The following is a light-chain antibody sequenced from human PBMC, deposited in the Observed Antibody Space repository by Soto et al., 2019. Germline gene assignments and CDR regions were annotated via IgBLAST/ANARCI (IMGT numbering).Light chain of an antibody. J-gene: IGKJ1*01. CDR3: KQRYNLPLT. Sequence: IVLTHSPATLSLSPGERATLSCRASQSVSSYLAWYQQKFGQAPRLLIYDASNRAIGITARFSGRGSATDLTLTISSLEPDDLGINSCKQRYNLPLTFGQ. CDR2: DAS. CDR1: QSVSSY. V-gene: IGKV3-11*01.